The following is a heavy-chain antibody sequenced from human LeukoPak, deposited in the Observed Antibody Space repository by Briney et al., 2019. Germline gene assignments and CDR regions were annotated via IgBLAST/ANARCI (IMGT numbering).Heavy chain of an antibody. CDR3: ARGSPPNAGFDP. Sequence: SETLSLTCTVSGGSISSGDYYWSWIRQPPGEGLEWIGYIYYSGSTYYNPSLKSRLTMSVDTSKNQFSLKLSSVTAADTAVYYCARGSPPNAGFDPWGLGTLVTVSS. J-gene: IGHJ5*02. CDR1: GGSISSGDYY. CDR2: IYYSGST. V-gene: IGHV4-30-4*01.